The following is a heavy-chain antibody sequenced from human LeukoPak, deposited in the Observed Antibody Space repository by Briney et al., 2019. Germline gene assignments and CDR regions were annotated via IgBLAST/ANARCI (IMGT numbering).Heavy chain of an antibody. D-gene: IGHD3-3*01. CDR1: GFTFSSYG. CDR3: ARGHDDPFDY. CDR2: ISGSGGST. J-gene: IGHJ4*02. V-gene: IGHV3-23*01. Sequence: GGSLRLSCAASGFTFSSYGMSWVRQAPGKGLEWVSAISGSGGSTYYADSVKGRFTISRGNAKNSLYLQMNSLRAEDTAVYYCARGHDDPFDYWGQGTLVTVSS.